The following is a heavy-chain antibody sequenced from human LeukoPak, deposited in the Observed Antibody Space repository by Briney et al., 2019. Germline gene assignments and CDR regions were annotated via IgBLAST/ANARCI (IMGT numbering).Heavy chain of an antibody. D-gene: IGHD6-19*01. Sequence: SGTLSLTCAVSGGSISSRNWWSWVRQPPGKGLEWIGEIYHSGSTNYNPSLKSRVTISVDTSKNQFSLKLSSVTAADTAMYYCARLAVAEPNWFDPWGQGTLVTVSS. J-gene: IGHJ5*02. CDR2: IYHSGST. CDR3: ARLAVAEPNWFDP. V-gene: IGHV4-4*02. CDR1: GGSISSRNW.